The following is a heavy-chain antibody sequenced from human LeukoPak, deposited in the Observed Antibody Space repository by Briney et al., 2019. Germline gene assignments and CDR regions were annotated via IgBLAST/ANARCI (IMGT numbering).Heavy chain of an antibody. CDR3: AKDQSGSYYDYYYYYMDV. D-gene: IGHD1-26*01. CDR2: ISSSGGST. Sequence: GGSLRLSCAASGFTFSSYVMSWVRQAPGNGLEWVSGISSSGGSTYYADSVKGRFTISRDNSKNTLYLQMNSLRAEDTAVYYCAKDQSGSYYDYYYYYMDVWGKGITVTVSS. CDR1: GFTFSSYV. V-gene: IGHV3-23*01. J-gene: IGHJ6*03.